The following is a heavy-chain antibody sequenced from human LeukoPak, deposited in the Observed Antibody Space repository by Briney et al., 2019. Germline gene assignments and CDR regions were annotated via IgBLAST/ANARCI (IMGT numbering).Heavy chain of an antibody. CDR1: GFTFSSYE. J-gene: IGHJ6*03. V-gene: IGHV3-21*01. CDR3: ARDPYSGNYGAYYYYYMDV. Sequence: GGSLRLSCAASGFTFSSYEVNWVRQAPGKGLEWVSSITSSSSYIYYADSVKGRFTISRDNAKSSLYLQVNSLRAEDTAVYYCARDPYSGNYGAYYYYYMDVWGKGTTVTISS. CDR2: ITSSSSYI. D-gene: IGHD1-26*01.